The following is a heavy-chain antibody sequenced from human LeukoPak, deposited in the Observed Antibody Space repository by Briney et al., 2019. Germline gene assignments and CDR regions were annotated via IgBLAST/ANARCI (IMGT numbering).Heavy chain of an antibody. CDR2: IYPGDYET. CDR3: AIPPGYCGNDCSFDH. CDR1: GYSFSNYW. J-gene: IGHJ4*02. Sequence: GESLKISCEGSGYSFSNYWNGWVRQMPGKGLKWMGIIYPGDYETRYSPSFQGLVTISVDKSISTAYLQWSSLKASDTAMYYCAIPPGYCGNDCSFDHWGQGTLVTVSS. D-gene: IGHD2-21*02. V-gene: IGHV5-51*01.